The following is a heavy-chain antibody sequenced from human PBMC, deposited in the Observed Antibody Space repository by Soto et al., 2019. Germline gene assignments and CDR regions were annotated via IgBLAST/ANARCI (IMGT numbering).Heavy chain of an antibody. CDR1: GFTFRWFG. Sequence: GGSLRLSCAGSGFTFRWFGMNWVRQAPGKGLEWVARISNDGSNGYYVDSVKGRFTISRDNSKNTLYLQMDSLRAEDTAVYYCAKGEVRGIIPSYFDYWGLGTLVTVSS. CDR2: ISNDGSNG. CDR3: AKGEVRGIIPSYFDY. D-gene: IGHD3-10*01. V-gene: IGHV3-30*18. J-gene: IGHJ4*02.